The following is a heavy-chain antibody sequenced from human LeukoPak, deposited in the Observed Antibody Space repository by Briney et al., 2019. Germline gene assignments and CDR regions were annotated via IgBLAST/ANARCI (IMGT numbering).Heavy chain of an antibody. Sequence: SQTLSLTCAISGDSISNNRAIWNWLRQSPLRGLEWLGRTYYRSKWYNDYAVSVKSRITINPDTSKNQFSLQLNSVTPEDTAVYYCARVGQYDSPSNWFNPWGQGTLVTVSS. D-gene: IGHD3-22*01. CDR2: TYYRSKWYN. CDR3: ARVGQYDSPSNWFNP. CDR1: GDSISNNRAI. J-gene: IGHJ5*02. V-gene: IGHV6-1*01.